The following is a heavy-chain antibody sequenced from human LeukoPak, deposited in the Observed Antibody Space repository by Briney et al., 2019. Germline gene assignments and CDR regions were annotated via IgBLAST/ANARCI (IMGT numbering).Heavy chain of an antibody. CDR1: GFTFSSYA. CDR3: ARVGNCNGGSCYFDY. CDR2: ISYDGSNK. D-gene: IGHD2-15*01. J-gene: IGHJ4*02. Sequence: GGSLRLSCAASGFTFSSYAMHWVRQAPGKGLEWVAVISYDGSNKYYADSVKGRFTISRDNSKNTLYLQMNSLRAEDTAVYYCARVGNCNGGSCYFDYWGQGTLVTVSS. V-gene: IGHV3-30-3*01.